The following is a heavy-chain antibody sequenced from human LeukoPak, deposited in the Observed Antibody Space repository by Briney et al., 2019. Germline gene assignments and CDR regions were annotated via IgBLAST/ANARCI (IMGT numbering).Heavy chain of an antibody. CDR1: GGSINTYY. J-gene: IGHJ4*02. CDR3: ARRGVKTTRFDY. Sequence: SETLSLTCTVSGGSINTYYWSWIRQPPGKGLEWIGYLYNSGTTNYNPSLKSRVSISGDTSKNQFYLKLISVTAADTAVYYCARRGVKTTRFDYWGQGILVTVSS. D-gene: IGHD1-1*01. CDR2: LYNSGTT. V-gene: IGHV4-59*01.